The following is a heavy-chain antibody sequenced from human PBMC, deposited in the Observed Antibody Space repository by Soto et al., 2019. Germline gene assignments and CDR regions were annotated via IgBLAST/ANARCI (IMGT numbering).Heavy chain of an antibody. CDR3: AKGVELDV. Sequence: PGGSLRLSCAASGFAFSSYAMHWVRQAPGKGLEWVSVICDSGTNTYYADSVKGRFTISRDNSRNTLYLQLNSLRAEDTAVYYCAKGVELDVWGNGTTVTVSS. D-gene: IGHD1-26*01. CDR1: GFAFSSYA. J-gene: IGHJ6*04. CDR2: ICDSGTNT. V-gene: IGHV3-23*01.